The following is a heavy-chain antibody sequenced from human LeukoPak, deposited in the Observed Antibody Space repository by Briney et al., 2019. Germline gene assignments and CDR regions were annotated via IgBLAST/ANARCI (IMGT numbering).Heavy chain of an antibody. J-gene: IGHJ3*02. CDR3: AREPAARGGRSIAVADDAFDI. CDR2: INSDGSST. CDR1: GFTFSSYW. V-gene: IGHV3-74*01. Sequence: PGGSLRLSCAASGFTFSSYWMHWVRQAPGKGLVWVSRINSDGSSTSYADSVKGRFTISRDNAKNTLYLQMNSLRAEDTAVYYCAREPAARGGRSIAVADDAFDIWGQGTMVTGSS. D-gene: IGHD6-19*01.